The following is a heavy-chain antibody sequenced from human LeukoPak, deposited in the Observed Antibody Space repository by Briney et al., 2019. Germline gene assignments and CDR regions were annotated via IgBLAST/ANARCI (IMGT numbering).Heavy chain of an antibody. J-gene: IGHJ4*02. CDR1: GSTFSRLT. V-gene: IGHV3-7*01. CDR3: GRKSVDY. Sequence: GGSLRLSCAASGSTFSRLTMTWVRQAPGKGLEWVANINQDESVKHYVDSVRGRFTISRDNAKNSVYLQMNSLTAEDTGVYYCGRKSVDYWGQGILVTVSS. CDR2: INQDESVK.